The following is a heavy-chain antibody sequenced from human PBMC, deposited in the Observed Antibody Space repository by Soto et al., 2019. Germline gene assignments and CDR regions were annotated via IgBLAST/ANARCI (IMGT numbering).Heavy chain of an antibody. D-gene: IGHD6-19*01. CDR1: GFTFSSYA. V-gene: IGHV3-30-3*01. J-gene: IGHJ4*02. CDR3: ARGRNIAVAGTGY. Sequence: VQLLESGGGLVQPGGSLRLSCAASGFTFSSYAMHWVRQAPGKGLEWVAVISYDGSNKYYADSVKGRFTISRDNSKNTLYLQMNSLRAEDTAVYYCARGRNIAVAGTGYWGQGTLVTVSS. CDR2: ISYDGSNK.